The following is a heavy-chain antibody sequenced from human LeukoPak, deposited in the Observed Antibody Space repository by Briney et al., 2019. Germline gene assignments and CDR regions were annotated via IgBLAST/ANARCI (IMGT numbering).Heavy chain of an antibody. CDR1: GVSISSSSYY. D-gene: IGHD3-3*01. J-gene: IGHJ3*02. Sequence: PSETLSLTCTLSGVSISSSSYYWGWIRQPPGTGLEWIGSIYYSGSTYYNPSLKSRVTISVDTSKNQFSLKLSSVTAADTAVYYCASQYYDFWSGYPDAFDIWGQGTMVTVSS. CDR3: ASQYYDFWSGYPDAFDI. CDR2: IYYSGST. V-gene: IGHV4-39*01.